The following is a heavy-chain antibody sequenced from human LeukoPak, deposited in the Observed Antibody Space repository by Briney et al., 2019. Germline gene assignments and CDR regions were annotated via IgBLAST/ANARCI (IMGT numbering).Heavy chain of an antibody. J-gene: IGHJ5*02. Sequence: GSSVKVSCKASGGTFSSYAISWVRQAPGQGLEWMGGIIPIFGTANYAQKFQGRVTITTDESTSTAYMELSSLRSEDTAVYYCARYYPDIVVVPAARGDWFDPWGQGTLVTVSS. CDR3: ARYYPDIVVVPAARGDWFDP. V-gene: IGHV1-69*05. CDR2: IIPIFGTA. CDR1: GGTFSSYA. D-gene: IGHD2-2*01.